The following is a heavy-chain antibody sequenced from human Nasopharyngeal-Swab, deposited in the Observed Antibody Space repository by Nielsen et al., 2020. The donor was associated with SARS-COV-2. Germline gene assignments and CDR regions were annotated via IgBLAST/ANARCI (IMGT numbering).Heavy chain of an antibody. J-gene: IGHJ4*02. Sequence: SVKVSCKASGYTFTGYYMHWVRQAPGQGLEWMGGIIPIFGTANYAQKFQGRVTITADESTSAAYMELSSLRSEDTAVYYCARRPQRSWYYFDYWGQGTLVTVSS. V-gene: IGHV1-69*13. D-gene: IGHD6-13*01. CDR1: GYTFTGYY. CDR2: IIPIFGTA. CDR3: ARRPQRSWYYFDY.